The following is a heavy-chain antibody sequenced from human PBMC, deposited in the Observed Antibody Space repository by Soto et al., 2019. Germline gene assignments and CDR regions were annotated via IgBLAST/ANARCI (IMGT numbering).Heavy chain of an antibody. D-gene: IGHD6-19*01. CDR3: ARDLYYSSGRYFDHDAFDI. CDR1: GYNFTSYG. J-gene: IGHJ3*02. Sequence: QVQLVQSGADVKKPGASVKVSCKASGYNFTSYGISWVRQAPGQGLERMGWISPHNDRTKYARRFQERVTMTTETPTSTVYMELGSLRSDDTAVYYCARDLYYSSGRYFDHDAFDIWGQGTVVTVSS. CDR2: ISPHNDRT. V-gene: IGHV1-18*01.